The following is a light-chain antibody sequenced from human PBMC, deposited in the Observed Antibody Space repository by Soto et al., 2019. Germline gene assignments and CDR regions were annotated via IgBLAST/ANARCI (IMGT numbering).Light chain of an antibody. CDR1: EDVSSK. CDR2: DAS. Sequence: IFMTQSPATLSVSPGGRNTLSCRASEDVSSKLAWYQQKPGLPPRLVIYDASTRATGIPGRFSGSGSWKDLSLPISGLQYEDVAIYYCLQYDTWPPGTFGQGTKVEI. J-gene: IGKJ1*01. CDR3: LQYDTWPPGT. V-gene: IGKV3-15*01.